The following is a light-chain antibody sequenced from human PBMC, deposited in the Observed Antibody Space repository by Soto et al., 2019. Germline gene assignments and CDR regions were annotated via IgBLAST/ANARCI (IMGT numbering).Light chain of an antibody. J-gene: IGLJ2*01. CDR2: DVS. CDR3: SSYTIGNHVV. V-gene: IGLV2-14*03. Sequence: QSALTQPASVSGSPGQSITISCTGTSSDVGGYKYVSWYQHHPGKAPKLMIYDVSNRPSGVSNRFSGSKSGNTASLTISGLQAEDEADYYCSSYTIGNHVVFGGGTKVTVL. CDR1: SSDVGGYKY.